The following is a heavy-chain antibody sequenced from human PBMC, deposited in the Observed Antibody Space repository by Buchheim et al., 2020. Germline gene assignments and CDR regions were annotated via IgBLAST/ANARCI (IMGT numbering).Heavy chain of an antibody. D-gene: IGHD6-13*01. J-gene: IGHJ3*02. CDR1: GFTFSSYG. CDR2: ISYDGSNK. CDR3: AKDKAAAGDDAFDI. V-gene: IGHV3-30*18. Sequence: QVQPVESGGGVVQPGRSLRLSCAASGFTFSSYGMHWVRQAPGKGLEWVAVISYDGSNKYYADSVKGRFTISRDNSKNTLYLQMNSLRAEDTAVYYCAKDKAAAGDDAFDIWGQGT.